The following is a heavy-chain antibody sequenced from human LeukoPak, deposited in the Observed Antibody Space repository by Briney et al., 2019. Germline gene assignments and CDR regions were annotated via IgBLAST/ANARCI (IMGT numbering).Heavy chain of an antibody. Sequence: GGSLRLSCAASGFTFSSYGMHWVRQAPGKGLEWVADISYDGSNKYYADSVKGRFTISTDNSKNTLYLQIITPTDKDTAVYYCGCNSGMKYWGQGTLVTVSS. CDR2: ISYDGSNK. CDR3: GCNSGMKY. V-gene: IGHV3-30*03. D-gene: IGHD4-23*01. J-gene: IGHJ4*02. CDR1: GFTFSSYG.